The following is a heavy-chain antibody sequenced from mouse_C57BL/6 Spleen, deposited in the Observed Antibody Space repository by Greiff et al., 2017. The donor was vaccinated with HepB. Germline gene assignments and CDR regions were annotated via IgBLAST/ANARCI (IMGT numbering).Heavy chain of an antibody. Sequence: QVQLKQPGAELVMPGASVKLSCKASGYTFTSYWMHWVKQRPGQGLEWIGEIDPSDSYTNYNQKFKGKSTLTVDKSSSTAYMQLSSLTSEDSAVYYCARGTNYYGSSYWFAYWGQGTLVTVSA. CDR1: GYTFTSYW. CDR3: ARGTNYYGSSYWFAY. D-gene: IGHD1-1*01. J-gene: IGHJ3*01. CDR2: IDPSDSYT. V-gene: IGHV1-69*01.